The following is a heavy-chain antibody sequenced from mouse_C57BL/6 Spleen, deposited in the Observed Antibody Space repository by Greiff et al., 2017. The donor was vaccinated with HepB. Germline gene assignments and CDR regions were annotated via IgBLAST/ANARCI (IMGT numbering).Heavy chain of an antibody. CDR1: GFSFTSYG. CDR3: AKETMVTAGGFAY. J-gene: IGHJ3*01. D-gene: IGHD2-2*01. Sequence: QVQLKESGPGLVQPSQCLSITCTVSGFSFTSYGVHWVRQSPGKGLEWLGVIWSGGSTDYNAAFMSRLSITKDNYTSQVFFKMNSLQADDTAIYYCAKETMVTAGGFAYWGQGTLVTVSA. V-gene: IGHV2-5*01. CDR2: IWSGGST.